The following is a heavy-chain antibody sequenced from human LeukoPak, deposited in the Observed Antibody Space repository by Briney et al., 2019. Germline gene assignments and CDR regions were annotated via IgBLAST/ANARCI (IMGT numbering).Heavy chain of an antibody. CDR1: GYTFISYG. D-gene: IGHD3-10*01. V-gene: IGHV1-18*04. J-gene: IGHJ4*02. Sequence: ASVKVSCKASGYTFISYGISWVRQAPGQGLEWMGWISAYNGNTNYAQKLQGRVTMTTDTSTSTAYMELRSLRSDDTAVYYCARDANPYYYGSGSYRAFDYWGQGTLVTVSS. CDR2: ISAYNGNT. CDR3: ARDANPYYYGSGSYRAFDY.